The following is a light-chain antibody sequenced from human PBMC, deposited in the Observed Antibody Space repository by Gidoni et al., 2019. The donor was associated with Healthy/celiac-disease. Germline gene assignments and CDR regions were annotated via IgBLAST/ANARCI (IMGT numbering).Light chain of an antibody. V-gene: IGKV2-28*01. CDR2: LGS. CDR1: QSLLHSDGYNY. Sequence: DIVMTQSPLSLPFTPGEPASISCRSSQSLLHSDGYNYLDWYLQKPGQSPHLLIYLGSNRASGVPDRFSGSGSGTDFTLKISRVEAEDVGVYYCMQALQTPPWTFGQGTKVEIK. CDR3: MQALQTPPWT. J-gene: IGKJ1*01.